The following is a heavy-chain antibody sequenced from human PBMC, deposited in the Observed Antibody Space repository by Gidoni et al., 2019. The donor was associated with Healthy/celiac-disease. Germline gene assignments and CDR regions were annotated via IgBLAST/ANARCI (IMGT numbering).Heavy chain of an antibody. CDR1: GFTFSSYA. CDR2: ISGSGGST. D-gene: IGHD3-3*01. Sequence: EFQLLESGGGLVQPGGSLRLSFASSGFTFSSYAMSWVRQAPGKGLEWVSAISGSGGSTYYADSVKGRFTISRDNSKNTLYLQMNSLRAEDTAVYYCAKGGSGSGPHYYYYYMDVWGKGTTVTVSS. J-gene: IGHJ6*03. V-gene: IGHV3-23*01. CDR3: AKGGSGSGPHYYYYYMDV.